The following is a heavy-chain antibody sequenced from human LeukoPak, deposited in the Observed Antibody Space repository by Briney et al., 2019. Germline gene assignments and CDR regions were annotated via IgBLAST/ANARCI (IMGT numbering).Heavy chain of an antibody. CDR1: GLTFSRFW. V-gene: IGHV3-7*01. J-gene: IGHJ4*02. CDR3: ARLSTAAADSDY. Sequence: GGSLRLSCAASGLTFSRFWMSWVRQAPGKGLEWVANIKQDGSDKYYVDSVKGRFTISRDNAKNSLYLQMNSLRAEDTAVYYCARLSTAAADSDYWGQGTLVTVSS. CDR2: IKQDGSDK. D-gene: IGHD6-13*01.